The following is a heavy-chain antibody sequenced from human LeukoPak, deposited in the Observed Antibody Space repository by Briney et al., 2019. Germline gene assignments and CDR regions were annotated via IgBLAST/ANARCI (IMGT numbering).Heavy chain of an antibody. D-gene: IGHD4-23*01. CDR3: ATRLTTVEY. J-gene: IGHJ4*02. CDR1: GYSFTTYW. Sequence: LKISFKGSGYSFTTYWIGWGRPMPGKGLGWMAIIYPGECDTRYSTSFQGQVTISADKSISTAYLQWNALQASHTAMYYCATRLTTVEYCGPGTLVTVSS. V-gene: IGHV5-51*01. CDR2: IYPGECDT.